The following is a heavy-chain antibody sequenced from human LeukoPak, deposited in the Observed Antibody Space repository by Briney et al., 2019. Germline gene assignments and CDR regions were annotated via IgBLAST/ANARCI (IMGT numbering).Heavy chain of an antibody. CDR3: ARCTASCYANAFDV. D-gene: IGHD2-2*01. CDR1: GFTFSSYA. V-gene: IGHV3-23*01. Sequence: GGSLRLSCAGSGFTFSSYAMSWVRQAPGKGLEWVSAINGGGDATEYADSVKGRFTISRDNSKDTLYLQMNSLRPDDTAVYYCARCTASCYANAFDVWGQGTLLTVSS. CDR2: INGGGDAT. J-gene: IGHJ3*01.